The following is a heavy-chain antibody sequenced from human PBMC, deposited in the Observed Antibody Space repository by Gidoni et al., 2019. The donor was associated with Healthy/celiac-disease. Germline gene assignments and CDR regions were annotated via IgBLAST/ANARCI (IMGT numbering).Heavy chain of an antibody. Sequence: EVQLVESGGGLVKPGGSLRLSCAASGFTFSSYSMNWVRQAPGKGLEWVSSISSSRSYLYYADSGKGRFTISRDNAKNSLYLQMNSLRAEDTAVYYCARDYGIAVAGPPSPDVLGDYWGQGTLVTVSS. CDR3: ARDYGIAVAGPPSPDVLGDY. D-gene: IGHD6-19*01. CDR1: GFTFSSYS. J-gene: IGHJ4*02. V-gene: IGHV3-21*01. CDR2: ISSSRSYL.